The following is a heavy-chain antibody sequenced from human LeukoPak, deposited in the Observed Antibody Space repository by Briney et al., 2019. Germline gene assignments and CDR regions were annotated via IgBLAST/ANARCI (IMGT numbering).Heavy chain of an antibody. J-gene: IGHJ5*02. Sequence: KTSETLSLTCTVSGGSISSGGYYWSWIRQHPGKGLEWIGYIYYSGSTYYNPSLKSRVTISVDTSKNQFSLKLSSVTAADTAVYYCARGYSGSYLGASFVWFDPWGQGTLVTVSS. V-gene: IGHV4-31*03. CDR3: ARGYSGSYLGASFVWFDP. CDR2: IYYSGST. CDR1: GGSISSGGYY. D-gene: IGHD3-10*01.